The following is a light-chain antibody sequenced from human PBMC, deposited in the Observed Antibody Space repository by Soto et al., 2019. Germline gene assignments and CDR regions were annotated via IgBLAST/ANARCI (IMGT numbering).Light chain of an antibody. Sequence: DIQITQSPSTLSASVGDRVTITCRASQIIRSWVAWYQQKPGKGPKLLMYKASSLESGVPSRFSGSGSGTEFTLTISSLQPDDFATYYCQQYNSYPTFGQGTKLEI. CDR1: QIIRSW. V-gene: IGKV1-5*03. J-gene: IGKJ2*01. CDR3: QQYNSYPT. CDR2: KAS.